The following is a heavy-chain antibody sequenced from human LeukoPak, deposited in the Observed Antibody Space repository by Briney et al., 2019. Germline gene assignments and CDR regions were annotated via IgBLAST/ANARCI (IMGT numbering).Heavy chain of an antibody. CDR1: GFTFSGSA. CDR3: IRQGSMVRGVIIKEFDY. V-gene: IGHV3-73*01. J-gene: IGHJ4*02. D-gene: IGHD3-10*01. CDR2: IRSKANSYAT. Sequence: GGSLKLSCAASGFTFSGSAMHWVRQASGKGLEWVGRIRSKANSYATAYAASVKGRFTISRDDSKNTAYLQMNSLKTEDTAVYYCIRQGSMVRGVIIKEFDYWGQGTLVTVSS.